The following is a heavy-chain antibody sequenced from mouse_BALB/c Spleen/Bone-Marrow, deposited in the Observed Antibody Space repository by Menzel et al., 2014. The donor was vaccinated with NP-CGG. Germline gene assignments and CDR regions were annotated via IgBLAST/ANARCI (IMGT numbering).Heavy chain of an antibody. Sequence: VKLMESGPGLVAPSQSLSIPCTVSGFSLTGYGVSWVRQSPGKGLEWLGMIWGDGSTDYNSALKSRLSISKDNSESQVVLKMNSLQTDDTARYYCARDSFLITRALDYWGQGTSVTVSS. V-gene: IGHV2-6-7*01. CDR3: ARDSFLITRALDY. CDR1: GFSLTGYG. D-gene: IGHD2-4*01. CDR2: IWGDGST. J-gene: IGHJ4*01.